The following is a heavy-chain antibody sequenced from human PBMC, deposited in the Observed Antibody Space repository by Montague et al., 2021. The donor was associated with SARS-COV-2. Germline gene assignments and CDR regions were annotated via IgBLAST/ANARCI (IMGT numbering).Heavy chain of an antibody. CDR2: IYYSGST. J-gene: IGHJ4*02. V-gene: IGHV4-31*03. D-gene: IGHD3-3*01. CDR1: GGSISSGDYY. Sequence: TLSLTYTVSGGSISSGDYYWSWIRQHPGKGLEWIGYIYYSGSTYYNPSLKSRVTISVDTSKNQFSLKLSSVTAADMAVYYCARASGKKTIFGVVISYFDYWGQGTLVTVSS. CDR3: ARASGKKTIFGVVISYFDY.